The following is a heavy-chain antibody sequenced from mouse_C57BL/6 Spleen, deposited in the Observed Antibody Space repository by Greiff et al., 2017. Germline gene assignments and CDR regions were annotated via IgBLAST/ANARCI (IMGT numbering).Heavy chain of an antibody. CDR2: ISSGGSYT. V-gene: IGHV5-6*01. D-gene: IGHD3-2*02. Sequence: EVKVVESGGDLVKPGGSLKLSCAASGFTFSSYGMSWVRQTPDKRLEWVATISSGGSYTYYPDSVKGRFTISRDNAKNTLYLQMSSLKSEDTAMYYCARLDSAGYWGQGTLVTVSA. CDR1: GFTFSSYG. CDR3: ARLDSAGY. J-gene: IGHJ3*01.